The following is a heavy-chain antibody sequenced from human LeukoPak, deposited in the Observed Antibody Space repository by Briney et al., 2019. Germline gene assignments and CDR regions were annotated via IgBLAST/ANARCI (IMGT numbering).Heavy chain of an antibody. CDR2: IRYDGSNK. CDR1: GFTFSSYG. D-gene: IGHD3-22*01. Sequence: GSLRLSCAASGFTFSSYGMHWVRQAPGKGLEWVAFIRYDGSNKYYADSVKGRFTISRDNSKNTLYLQMNSLRAEDTAVYYCARRGYYDSSGWPSRGQGTLVTVSS. V-gene: IGHV3-30*02. CDR3: ARRGYYDSSGWPS. J-gene: IGHJ4*02.